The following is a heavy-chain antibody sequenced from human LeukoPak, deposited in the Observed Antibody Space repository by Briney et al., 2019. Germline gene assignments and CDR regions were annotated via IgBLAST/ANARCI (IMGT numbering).Heavy chain of an antibody. CDR1: GGSISSSSYY. Sequence: SETLSLTCTVSGGSISSSSYYWGWIRQPPGKGLEWIGSIYYSGGTYYNPSLKSRVTISVDTSKNQLSLKLSSVTAADTAVYYCARLRCSSTSCYFYYYYYGMDVWGQGTTVTVSS. D-gene: IGHD2-2*01. CDR3: ARLRCSSTSCYFYYYYYGMDV. CDR2: IYYSGGT. J-gene: IGHJ6*02. V-gene: IGHV4-39*01.